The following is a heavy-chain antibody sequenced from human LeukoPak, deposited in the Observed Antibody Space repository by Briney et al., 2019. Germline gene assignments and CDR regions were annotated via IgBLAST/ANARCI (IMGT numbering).Heavy chain of an antibody. J-gene: IGHJ4*02. CDR1: GGSISSTNYY. CDR2: IYCSGST. V-gene: IGHV4-39*01. CDR3: ARRYCSGGSCETFDY. Sequence: PSETLSLTCTVSGGSISSTNYYWAWIRQPPGKGLEWIGSIYCSGSTYYNPSLKSRVTISVDTSKKQSSLKLSSVTAADTAVYCCARRYCSGGSCETFDYWGQETLVTVSS. D-gene: IGHD2-15*01.